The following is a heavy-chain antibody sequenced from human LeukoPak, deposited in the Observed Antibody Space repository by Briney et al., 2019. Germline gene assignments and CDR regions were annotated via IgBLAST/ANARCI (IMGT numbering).Heavy chain of an antibody. CDR1: GFIVSSNY. J-gene: IGHJ5*02. Sequence: PGGSLRLSCAASGFIVSSNYMSWVRQAPRKGLEWVSVLYSGGSTYYADSVKGRFTISRDNSKNTLYLQMNSLRAEDTAVYYCARDHGSGDSSGYYADWFDPWGQGTLVTVSS. CDR3: ARDHGSGDSSGYYADWFDP. CDR2: LYSGGST. D-gene: IGHD3-22*01. V-gene: IGHV3-53*01.